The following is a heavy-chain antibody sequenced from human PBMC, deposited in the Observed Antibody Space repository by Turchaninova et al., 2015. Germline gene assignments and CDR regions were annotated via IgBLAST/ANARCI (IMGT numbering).Heavy chain of an antibody. CDR3: ASLWLKHRVFDY. Sequence: QLRLQESGPGLVKPSETLSLTCTVPGGPISSSNYYWGWIRPPPGKGLEWIGSIFYSRSTYYNPSLKSRVTLSVDASKNQFSLNLSSVTAADTAVYYCASLWLKHRVFDYWGQGTLVTVSS. V-gene: IGHV4-39*07. CDR1: GGPISSSNYY. CDR2: IFYSRST. J-gene: IGHJ4*02. D-gene: IGHD2-21*01.